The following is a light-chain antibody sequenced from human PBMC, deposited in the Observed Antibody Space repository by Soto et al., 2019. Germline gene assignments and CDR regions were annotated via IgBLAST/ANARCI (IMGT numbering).Light chain of an antibody. CDR2: EGS. CDR1: SSDVGSYNL. CDR3: CSYAGSSNVV. J-gene: IGLJ2*01. V-gene: IGLV2-23*01. Sequence: QSAPTQPASVSGSPGQSITASCTGTSSDVGSYNLVSWYQQHPGKAPKLMIYEGSKRPSGVSNRFSGSKSGNTASLTISGLQAEDEADYYCCSYAGSSNVVFGGGTKLTVL.